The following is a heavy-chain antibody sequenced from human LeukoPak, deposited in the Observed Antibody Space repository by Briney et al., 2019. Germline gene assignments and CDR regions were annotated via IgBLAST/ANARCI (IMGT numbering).Heavy chain of an antibody. CDR1: GFPFSSYE. CDR2: ISSSGMTK. J-gene: IGHJ4*02. V-gene: IGHV3-48*03. D-gene: IGHD3-16*02. CDR3: ARDVRSRGLSHVNFDY. Sequence: GGSLRLSCAASGFPFSSYEMNWVRQAPGKGLEWVSYISSSGMTKYYAVSVKGRFTMSRDNAKNSLYLQLNSLRAEDTAVYYCARDVRSRGLSHVNFDYWGQGILVTVSS.